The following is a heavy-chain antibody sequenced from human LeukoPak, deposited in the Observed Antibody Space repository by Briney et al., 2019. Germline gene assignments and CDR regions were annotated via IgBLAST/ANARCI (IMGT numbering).Heavy chain of an antibody. CDR2: IYYSGST. J-gene: IGHJ4*02. D-gene: IGHD3-10*01. CDR1: GGSISSSSYY. V-gene: IGHV4-39*07. CDR3: ARGGFTSYLPYFDY. Sequence: SETLSLTCTVSGGSISSSSYYWGWIRQPPGKGLVWIGSIYYSGSTYYNPSLKSRVTISVDRSKNQFSLKLSSVTAADTAVYYCARGGFTSYLPYFDYWGQGTLVTVPS.